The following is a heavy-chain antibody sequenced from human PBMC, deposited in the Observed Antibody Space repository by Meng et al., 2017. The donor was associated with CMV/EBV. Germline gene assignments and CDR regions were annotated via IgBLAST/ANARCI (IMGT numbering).Heavy chain of an antibody. J-gene: IGHJ5*02. V-gene: IGHV3-21*05. D-gene: IGHD1-26*01. Sequence: GESLKISCAASGFTFSSYEMNWVRQAPGKGLEWVSYISSSSSYIYYADSVKGRFTISRDNAKNSLYLQMNSLRAEDTAVYYCARASSGSYYLNWFDPWGQGTLVTVSS. CDR3: ARASSGSYYLNWFDP. CDR1: GFTFSSYE. CDR2: ISSSSSYI.